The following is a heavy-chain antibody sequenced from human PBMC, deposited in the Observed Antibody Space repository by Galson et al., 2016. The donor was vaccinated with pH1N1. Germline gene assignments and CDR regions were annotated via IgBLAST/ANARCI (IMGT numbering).Heavy chain of an antibody. CDR2: IIAVFKTT. CDR3: ARSPFYYNSYMDA. CDR1: ESIFNKYA. Sequence: CKASESIFNKYAISWVRQAPGQGLEWMGGIIAVFKTTNYAQKFQGRVTITTDESTSIVYMELRSLRSEDTAIYYCARSPFYYNSYMDAWGKGTTVTVSS. J-gene: IGHJ6*03. V-gene: IGHV1-69*05.